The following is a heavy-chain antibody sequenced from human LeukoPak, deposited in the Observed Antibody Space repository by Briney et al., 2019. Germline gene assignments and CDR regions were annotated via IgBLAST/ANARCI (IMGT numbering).Heavy chain of an antibody. CDR1: GFTFSSDW. J-gene: IGHJ3*02. CDR3: ARDKVGATGAFDI. CDR2: ISYDGSNK. Sequence: GGSLRLSCAASGFTFSSDWMHWVRQAPGKGLEWVAVISYDGSNKYYADSVKGRFTISRDNSKNTLYLQMNSLRAEDTAVYYCARDKVGATGAFDIWGQGTMVTVSS. V-gene: IGHV3-30*03. D-gene: IGHD1-26*01.